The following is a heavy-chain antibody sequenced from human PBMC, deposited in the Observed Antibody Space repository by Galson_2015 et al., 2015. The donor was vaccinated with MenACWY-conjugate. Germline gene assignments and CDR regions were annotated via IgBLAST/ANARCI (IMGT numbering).Heavy chain of an antibody. CDR3: ARHPPGGRGMDV. J-gene: IGHJ6*02. V-gene: IGHV5-51*01. CDR2: ISPGDSNT. D-gene: IGHD1-26*01. CDR1: GYNFITYW. Sequence: QSGAEVKKPGESLQISCKGSGYNFITYWIGWVRQMPGKGLERMGLISPGDSNTRYSPSFQGQVTISADKSISTAYLQWSSLKASDTAMYYCARHPPGGRGMDVWGQGTTVTVSS.